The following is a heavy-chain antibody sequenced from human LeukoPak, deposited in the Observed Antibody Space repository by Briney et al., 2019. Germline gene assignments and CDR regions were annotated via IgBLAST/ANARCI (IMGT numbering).Heavy chain of an antibody. D-gene: IGHD3-10*01. Sequence: KPSETLSLTCAVYGGSFSGYYWSWIRQPPGKGLEWIGEINRSGSTNYNPSLKSRVTISVDTSKNQFSLKLSSVTAADTAVYYCARGRITMVRGVIITSRVYFDYWGQGTLVTVSS. CDR2: INRSGST. CDR1: GGSFSGYY. J-gene: IGHJ4*02. V-gene: IGHV4-34*01. CDR3: ARGRITMVRGVIITSRVYFDY.